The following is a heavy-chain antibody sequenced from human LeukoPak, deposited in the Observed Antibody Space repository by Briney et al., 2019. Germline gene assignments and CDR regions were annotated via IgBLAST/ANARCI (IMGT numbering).Heavy chain of an antibody. Sequence: FQGRVTMTEDTSADTAYMELSSLRSEDTAVYYCATGSVSIAAAGYAFDIWGQGTMVTVSS. CDR3: ATGSVSIAAAGYAFDI. J-gene: IGHJ3*02. V-gene: IGHV1-24*01. D-gene: IGHD6-13*01.